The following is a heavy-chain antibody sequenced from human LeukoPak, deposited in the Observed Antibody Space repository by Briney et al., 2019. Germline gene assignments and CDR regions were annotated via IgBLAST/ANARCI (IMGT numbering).Heavy chain of an antibody. CDR3: AKDRGGTGDFDY. J-gene: IGHJ4*02. V-gene: IGHV1-3*01. D-gene: IGHD1-1*01. CDR1: GYTFTSYA. Sequence: ASVKVSCKASGYTFTSYAMHWVRQAPGQRLEWMGWINAGNGNTKYSQKFQGRVTIARDTSASTAYMELSSLRSEDTAVYYCAKDRGGTGDFDYWGQGTLVTVSS. CDR2: INAGNGNT.